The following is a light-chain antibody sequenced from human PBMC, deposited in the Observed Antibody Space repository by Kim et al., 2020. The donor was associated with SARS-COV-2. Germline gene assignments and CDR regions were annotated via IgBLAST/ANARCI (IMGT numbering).Light chain of an antibody. V-gene: IGLV3-9*01. CDR1: NIGSRN. Sequence: SVALGQTARITCGANNIGSRNVHWFQQKPGQGPVLVIYRDSNRPSGIPERFSGSNSGNTATLTISRAQVGDEADYYCQVWDSSTVVFGGGTQLTVL. J-gene: IGLJ3*02. CDR2: RDS. CDR3: QVWDSSTVV.